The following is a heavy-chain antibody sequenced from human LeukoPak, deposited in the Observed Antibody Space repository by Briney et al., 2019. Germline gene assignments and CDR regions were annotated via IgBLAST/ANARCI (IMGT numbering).Heavy chain of an antibody. CDR1: GGSISSYY. CDR2: IPDSGST. D-gene: IGHD3-3*01. CDR3: ARHNYDFWSGNNWFDP. Sequence: SETLSLTCTVSGGSISSYYWSWIRQPPGKGLEWIGYIPDSGSTNYNPSLKSRVTMSVDTSKNQFSLKLSSVTAADPAVYYCARHNYDFWSGNNWFDPWGQGTLVTVSS. V-gene: IGHV4-59*01. J-gene: IGHJ5*02.